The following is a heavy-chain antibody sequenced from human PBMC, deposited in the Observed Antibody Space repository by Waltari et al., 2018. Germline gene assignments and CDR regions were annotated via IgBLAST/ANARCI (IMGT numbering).Heavy chain of an antibody. D-gene: IGHD3-3*01. CDR2: MDSGGSAL. Sequence: QVQLVESGGGLVKPGGSLRLSCTASGFSFSDYYMSWIRQAPGKGLGWISYMDSGGSALKYADAVEGRFTISRDNAKNSLYLQMISLRADDTAVYYCARAREHSSDFWNGYSYYFDQWGQGTLVTVSS. J-gene: IGHJ4*02. CDR3: ARAREHSSDFWNGYSYYFDQ. CDR1: GFSFSDYY. V-gene: IGHV3-11*01.